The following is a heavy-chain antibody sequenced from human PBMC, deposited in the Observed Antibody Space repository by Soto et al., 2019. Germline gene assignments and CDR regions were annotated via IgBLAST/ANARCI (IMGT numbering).Heavy chain of an antibody. CDR1: GFTFTNYW. D-gene: IGHD1-1*01. CDR3: TTEVEY. V-gene: IGHV3-74*01. CDR2: IDGVGTGT. J-gene: IGHJ4*02. Sequence: EVQLVQSGGGSVQPGGSLRLSCAASGFTFTNYWMHWVRQVPGKGLVWVSRIDGVGTGTSYSDSVRGRFTISRDNAENMLCLKIHSLRSADTAVYYCTTEVEYWGQGTVVTVSS.